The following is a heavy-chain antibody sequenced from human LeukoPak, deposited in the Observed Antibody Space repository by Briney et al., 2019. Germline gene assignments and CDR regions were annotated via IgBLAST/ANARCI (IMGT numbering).Heavy chain of an antibody. D-gene: IGHD2-8*02. CDR2: IFPSGGEI. CDR1: GFTFSTFA. V-gene: IGHV3-23*01. CDR3: ATYRQVLLPFES. Sequence: GGSLRLSCAASGFTFSTFATIWVRQPPGKGLEWVSSIFPSGGEIHYADSVRGRFTISRDNSKSTLSPQMNSLRAEDTAIYYCATYRQVLLPFESWGQGTLVTVSS. J-gene: IGHJ4*02.